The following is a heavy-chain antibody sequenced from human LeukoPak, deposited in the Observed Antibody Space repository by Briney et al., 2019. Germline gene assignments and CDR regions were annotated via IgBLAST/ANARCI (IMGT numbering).Heavy chain of an antibody. J-gene: IGHJ4*02. D-gene: IGHD5-24*01. CDR1: GFTFTNYD. Sequence: PGGSLRLSCAASGFTFTNYDINWVRQVPGKGLEWVSSISSSASYLHYADSVRGRFTISRDNAKNSVSLHMSNLRAEDAAVYYCAREIYMGRWLHIFDYWGQGTLVTVSS. CDR3: AREIYMGRWLHIFDY. V-gene: IGHV3-21*01. CDR2: ISSSASYL.